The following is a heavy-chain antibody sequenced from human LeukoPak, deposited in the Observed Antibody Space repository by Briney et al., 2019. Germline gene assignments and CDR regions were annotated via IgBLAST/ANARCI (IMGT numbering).Heavy chain of an antibody. Sequence: PGGSLRLSCAASRFTFSSYWKSWVRQAPGKGLEWVANIKQDGSEKYYVDSVKGRFTISRDNAKNSLYLQLNSLRAEDTAVYYCARARGGYDFDYWGQGTLVTVSS. V-gene: IGHV3-7*03. D-gene: IGHD5-12*01. CDR3: ARARGGYDFDY. CDR1: RFTFSSYW. CDR2: IKQDGSEK. J-gene: IGHJ4*02.